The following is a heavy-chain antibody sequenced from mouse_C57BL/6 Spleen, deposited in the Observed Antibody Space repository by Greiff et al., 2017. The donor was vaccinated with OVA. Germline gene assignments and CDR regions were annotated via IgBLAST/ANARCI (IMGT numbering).Heavy chain of an antibody. CDR3: ARSYGYHERNAMDY. Sequence: VQLKESGAELVRPGSSVKMSCKTSGYTFTSYGINWVKQRPGQGLEWIGYIYIGNGYTEYNEKFKGKATLTSDTSSSTAYMQLSSLTSEDSAIYFCARSYGYHERNAMDYWGQGTSVTVSS. CDR2: IYIGNGYT. D-gene: IGHD2-2*01. J-gene: IGHJ4*01. V-gene: IGHV1-58*01. CDR1: GYTFTSYG.